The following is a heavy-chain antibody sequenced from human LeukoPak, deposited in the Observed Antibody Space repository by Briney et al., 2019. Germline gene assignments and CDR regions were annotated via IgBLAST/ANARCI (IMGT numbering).Heavy chain of an antibody. D-gene: IGHD3-22*01. V-gene: IGHV5-51*01. CDR3: ARHQGSYYYDSSGYYLAHAFDI. Sequence: GESLQISCKGSGYSFTSYWIGWVRQMPGKGLEWMGIIYPGDSDTRFSPSFQGQVTISAGKSISTAYLQWSSLKASDTAMYYCARHQGSYYYDSSGYYLAHAFDIWGQGTMVTVSS. CDR1: GYSFTSYW. J-gene: IGHJ3*02. CDR2: IYPGDSDT.